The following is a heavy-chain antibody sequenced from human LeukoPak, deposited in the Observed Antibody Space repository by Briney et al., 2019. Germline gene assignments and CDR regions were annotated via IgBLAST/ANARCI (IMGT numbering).Heavy chain of an antibody. CDR1: GYSFTSYW. Sequence: GESLKISCKGSGYSFTSYWIGWVRRMPGKGLEWMGIIYPGDSDTRYSPSFQGQVTISADKSISTAYLQWSSLKASDTAMYYCARARYCSGGSCYRKLFDYWGQGTLVTVSS. J-gene: IGHJ4*02. CDR3: ARARYCSGGSCYRKLFDY. CDR2: IYPGDSDT. V-gene: IGHV5-51*01. D-gene: IGHD2-15*01.